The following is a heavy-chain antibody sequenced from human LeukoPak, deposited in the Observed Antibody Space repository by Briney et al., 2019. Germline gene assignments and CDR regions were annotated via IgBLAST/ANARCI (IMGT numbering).Heavy chain of an antibody. CDR1: GYTFTSYD. J-gene: IGHJ5*02. CDR3: ARASPVYCSGGSCAWFDP. D-gene: IGHD2-15*01. V-gene: IGHV1-8*01. CDR2: MNPNSGNT. Sequence: GASVKVSCKASGYTFTSYDINWVRQATGQGLEWMGWMNPNSGNTGYAQKLQGRVTMTTDTSTSTAYMELRSLRSDDTAVYYCARASPVYCSGGSCAWFDPWGQGTLVTVSS.